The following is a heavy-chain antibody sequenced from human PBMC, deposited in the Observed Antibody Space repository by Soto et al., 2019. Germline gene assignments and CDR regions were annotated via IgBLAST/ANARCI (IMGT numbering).Heavy chain of an antibody. J-gene: IGHJ5*02. CDR2: IYYSGTN. CDR3: AKDTENYDILTGTRFDH. Sequence: QVQLQESGPGLVKPSQTLTLTCTVSGGSINRGDYYWSWIRQPPGKGLEWIGNIYYSGTNYYDPSLKGRVIKSLAEPKNHYALKLRSLTAEDTGVYYCAKDTENYDILTGTRFDHWGQGTLFTDPS. CDR1: GGSINRGDYY. D-gene: IGHD3-9*01. V-gene: IGHV4-30-4*01.